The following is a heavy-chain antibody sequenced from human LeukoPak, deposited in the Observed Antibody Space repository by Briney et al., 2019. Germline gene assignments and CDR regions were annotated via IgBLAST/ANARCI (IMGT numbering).Heavy chain of an antibody. Sequence: SETLSLTCIVSGGSISSYYWSWIRQPPGKGREWIGYIYYSGSTNYNPSLKNRVTISVDTSNNQFSLKLSSVTAADTAVYYCARENTMVRGAFDAFDIWGQGTMVTVSS. V-gene: IGHV4-59*01. CDR2: IYYSGST. D-gene: IGHD3-10*01. CDR1: GGSISSYY. J-gene: IGHJ3*02. CDR3: ARENTMVRGAFDAFDI.